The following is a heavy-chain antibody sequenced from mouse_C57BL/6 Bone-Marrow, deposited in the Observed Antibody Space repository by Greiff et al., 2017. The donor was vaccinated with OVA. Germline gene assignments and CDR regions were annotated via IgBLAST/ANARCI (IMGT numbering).Heavy chain of an antibody. CDR3: ARRGYYGSSFLWFAY. D-gene: IGHD1-1*01. CDR2: INPYNGGT. Sequence: EVQLQQSGPVLVKPGASVKMSCKASGYTFTDYYMNWVKQSHGKSLEWIGVINPYNGGTSYNQKFKGKATLTVDKSSSTAYMGLNSLTSEDSAVYYCARRGYYGSSFLWFAYWGQGTLVTVSA. V-gene: IGHV1-19*01. J-gene: IGHJ3*01. CDR1: GYTFTDYY.